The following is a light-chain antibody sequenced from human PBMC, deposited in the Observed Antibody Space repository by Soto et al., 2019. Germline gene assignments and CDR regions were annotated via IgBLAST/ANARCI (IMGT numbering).Light chain of an antibody. J-gene: IGKJ1*01. V-gene: IGKV3-15*01. Sequence: EIVMTQSPATLSVSPGERATLSCRASQSVSSNLAWYQRKPGQAPRLLIYGASTRATGIPARFSGSGSGTEFTLTFSSLQSEDFAVYYCQQYNNWPRTFGQGTKVYIK. CDR1: QSVSSN. CDR2: GAS. CDR3: QQYNNWPRT.